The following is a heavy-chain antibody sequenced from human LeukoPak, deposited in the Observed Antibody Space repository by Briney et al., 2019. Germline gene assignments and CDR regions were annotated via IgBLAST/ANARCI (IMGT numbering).Heavy chain of an antibody. J-gene: IGHJ4*02. CDR3: ARGFSDYDGTDYAFSYY. CDR1: GYTFTGYY. D-gene: IGHD3-22*01. Sequence: ASVKVSCKASGYTFTGYYIHWVRQAPGQGLEWMGWIDANSGTTNFPEKFQGRVTMTRDTSISTAYLELSSLTSDDTAVYYCARGFSDYDGTDYAFSYYWGQGTLVTVSS. CDR2: IDANSGTT. V-gene: IGHV1-2*02.